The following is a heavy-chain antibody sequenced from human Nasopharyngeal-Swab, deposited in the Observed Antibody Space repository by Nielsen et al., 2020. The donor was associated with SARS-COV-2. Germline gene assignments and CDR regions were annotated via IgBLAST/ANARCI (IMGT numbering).Heavy chain of an antibody. CDR2: ISGDGDST. J-gene: IGHJ6*02. Sequence: GESLKISCAASGFTFDDYAMYWVRQVPGNGLEWVSLISGDGDSTYYADSVKGRFTISRDNSKSSLYLQMNSLRTEDTALYYCAKGEVEYYYCGMDVWGQGTTVTVSS. CDR3: AKGEVEYYYCGMDV. V-gene: IGHV3-43*02. CDR1: GFTFDDYA.